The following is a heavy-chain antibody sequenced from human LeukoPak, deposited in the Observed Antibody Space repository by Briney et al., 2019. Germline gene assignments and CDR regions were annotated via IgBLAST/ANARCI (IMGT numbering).Heavy chain of an antibody. CDR2: IYYSGST. D-gene: IGHD3-22*01. Sequence: PSETLSLTCTVSGGPISSYYWSWIRQPPGKRLECIGYIYYSGSTNYNPSLKSRVTISVDTSKNQFSLKLSSVTAADTAVYYCARDMGDSSGYPAGSDPWGQGTLVTVSS. CDR3: ARDMGDSSGYPAGSDP. V-gene: IGHV4-59*01. CDR1: GGPISSYY. J-gene: IGHJ5*02.